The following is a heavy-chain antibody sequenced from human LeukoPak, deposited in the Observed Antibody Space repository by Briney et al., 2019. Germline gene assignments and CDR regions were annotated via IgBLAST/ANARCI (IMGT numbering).Heavy chain of an antibody. CDR2: ISGSGGST. J-gene: IGHJ5*02. V-gene: IGHV3-23*01. Sequence: GGSLRLSCAASGFTFSSYAMSWVRQAPGKGLEWVSAISGSGGSTYYAVSVKGRFTISRDNSKNTLYLQMNSLRAEDTAVYYCAKDFYDEVSNWFDPWGQGTLVTVSS. CDR1: GFTFSSYA. CDR3: AKDFYDEVSNWFDP. D-gene: IGHD2/OR15-2a*01.